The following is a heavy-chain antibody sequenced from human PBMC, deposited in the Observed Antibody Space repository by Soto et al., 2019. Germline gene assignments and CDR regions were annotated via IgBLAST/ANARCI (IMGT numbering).Heavy chain of an antibody. V-gene: IGHV1-3*01. D-gene: IGHD6-6*01. CDR2: INAGNGNT. CDR3: ARDRAARPPIYYYYYMDV. Sequence: ASVKVSCKASGYTFTSYAMHWVRQAPGQRLEWMGWINAGNGNTKYSQKFQGRVTITRDTSASTAYMELSSLRSEDTAVYYCARDRAARPPIYYYYYMDVWGKGTTVTVSS. J-gene: IGHJ6*03. CDR1: GYTFTSYA.